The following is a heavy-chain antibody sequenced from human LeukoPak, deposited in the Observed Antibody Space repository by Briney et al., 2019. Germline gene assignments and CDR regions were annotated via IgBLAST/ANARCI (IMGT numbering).Heavy chain of an antibody. Sequence: KPGGSLRLSCTASGCTFSRYSMNWARQAPGKGLEWVSSISSSSSYIYYADSVKGRFTISRDNAKNSLYLQMNSLRAEDTAVYYCARDLKMATRRFDYWGQGTLVTVSS. V-gene: IGHV3-21*01. D-gene: IGHD5-24*01. CDR1: GCTFSRYS. J-gene: IGHJ4*02. CDR3: ARDLKMATRRFDY. CDR2: ISSSSSYI.